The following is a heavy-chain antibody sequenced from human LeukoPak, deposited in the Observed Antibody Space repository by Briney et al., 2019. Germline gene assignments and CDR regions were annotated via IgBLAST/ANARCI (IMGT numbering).Heavy chain of an antibody. CDR2: IYYSGST. CDR3: ALVAAVSRTQVDY. V-gene: IGHV4-59*01. J-gene: IGHJ4*02. D-gene: IGHD6-13*01. CDR1: GGSISSYY. Sequence: ASETLSLTCTVSGGSISSYYWSWIRQPPGKGLEWIGYIYYSGSTNYNPSLKSRVTISVDTSKNQFSLKLSSVAAADTAVYYCALVAAVSRTQVDYWGQGTLVTVSS.